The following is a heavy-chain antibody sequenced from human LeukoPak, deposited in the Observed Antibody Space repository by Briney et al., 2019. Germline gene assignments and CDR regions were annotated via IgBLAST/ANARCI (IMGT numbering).Heavy chain of an antibody. D-gene: IGHD6-13*01. CDR3: ARHTDSSRPFDY. CDR2: IYYSGST. J-gene: IGHJ4*02. V-gene: IGHV4-59*08. Sequence: IGYIYYSGSTNYNPSLKSRVTISVDTSKNQFSLKLSSVTAADTAVYYCARHTDSSRPFDYWGQGTLVTVSS.